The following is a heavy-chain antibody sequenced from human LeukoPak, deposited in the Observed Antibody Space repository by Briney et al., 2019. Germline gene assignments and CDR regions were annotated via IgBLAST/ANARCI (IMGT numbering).Heavy chain of an antibody. Sequence: GGPLRLSCAASGFTFSSYSMNWVRQAPGKGLEWVSSISSSSSYIYHADSVKGRFTISRDNAKNSLYLQMNSLRAEDTAVYYCARAQGLDYWGQGTLVTVSS. CDR3: ARAQGLDY. CDR1: GFTFSSYS. V-gene: IGHV3-21*01. CDR2: ISSSSSYI. J-gene: IGHJ4*02.